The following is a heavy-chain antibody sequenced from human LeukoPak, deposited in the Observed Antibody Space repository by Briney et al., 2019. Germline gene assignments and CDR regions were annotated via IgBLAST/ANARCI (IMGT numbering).Heavy chain of an antibody. Sequence: PGGSLRLSCATSGFTFTSYGMHWVRQAPGRGLEWVAALWSDGIKTSYADSVRGRFTISRDNSRHTLYLQMDSLGAEDTAVYYCGRDYASSWTPLFNYWGQGTLVTVSS. CDR2: LWSDGIKT. V-gene: IGHV3-33*01. D-gene: IGHD6-13*01. J-gene: IGHJ4*02. CDR3: GRDYASSWTPLFNY. CDR1: GFTFTSYG.